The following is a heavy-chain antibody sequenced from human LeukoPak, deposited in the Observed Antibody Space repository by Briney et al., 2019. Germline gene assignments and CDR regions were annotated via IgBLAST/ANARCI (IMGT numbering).Heavy chain of an antibody. V-gene: IGHV4-34*01. CDR2: INHSGST. J-gene: IGHJ4*02. Sequence: NASETLSLTCAVYGGSFSGYYWSWIRQPPGKGLEWIGEINHSGSTNYNPSLKSRVTISVDTSKNQFSLKLSSVTAADTAVYYCVRSSSWHKSYFDYWGQGTLVTVSS. D-gene: IGHD6-13*01. CDR3: VRSSSWHKSYFDY. CDR1: GGSFSGYY.